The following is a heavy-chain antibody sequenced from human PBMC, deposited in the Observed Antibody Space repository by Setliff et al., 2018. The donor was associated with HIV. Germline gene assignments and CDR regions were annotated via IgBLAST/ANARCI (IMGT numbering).Heavy chain of an antibody. D-gene: IGHD3-10*01. CDR3: ARELYREWDY. CDR2: IYGGGTT. CDR1: GFTFINYA. V-gene: IGHV3-66*02. Sequence: GGSLRLSCVASGFTFINYAMSWVRQAPGKGLEWVSVIYGGGTTHYADSVKGRFTISRDNSKNTVYLQMNSLRVEDTAVYYCARELYREWDYWGQGTLVTVSS. J-gene: IGHJ4*02.